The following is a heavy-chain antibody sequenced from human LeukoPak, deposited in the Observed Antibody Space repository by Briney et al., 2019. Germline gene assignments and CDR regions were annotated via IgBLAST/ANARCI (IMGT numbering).Heavy chain of an antibody. Sequence: GGSLRLSCAASGFTFSSYGMHRVRQAPGKGLEWVSYISSSSSTIYYADSVKGRFTISRDISKNMLFLQMNSLRAEDTAVYYCARVLAGSAFDIWGQGTMVIVSS. CDR3: ARVLAGSAFDI. D-gene: IGHD1-1*01. V-gene: IGHV3-48*01. J-gene: IGHJ3*02. CDR1: GFTFSSYG. CDR2: ISSSSSTI.